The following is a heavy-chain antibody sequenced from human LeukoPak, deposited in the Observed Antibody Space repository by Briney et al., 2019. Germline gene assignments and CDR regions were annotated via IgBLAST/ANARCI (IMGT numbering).Heavy chain of an antibody. CDR3: ARDRGGATGDLLDY. CDR2: ISSSSSSI. CDR1: GFIFSSYS. D-gene: IGHD1-26*01. V-gene: IGHV3-21*01. Sequence: PGGSLRLSCAASGFIFSSYSMIWVRQAPGKGLEWVSSISSSSSSIYYADSVKGRFIISRDNAKNSVSLQMNSLRVEDTAIYYCARDRGGATGDLLDYWGQGTLVTVSS. J-gene: IGHJ4*02.